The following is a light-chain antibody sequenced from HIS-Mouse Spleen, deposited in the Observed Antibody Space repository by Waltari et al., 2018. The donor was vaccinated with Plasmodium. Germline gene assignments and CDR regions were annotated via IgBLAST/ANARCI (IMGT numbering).Light chain of an antibody. CDR2: DAS. J-gene: IGKJ3*01. Sequence: DIEMTLSPSSLPASVGDIVTITCQASQDISNYLNWYQQNPGKAPKLLIYDASNLETGVPSRFSGSGSGIDFTFTISSLQPEDIATYYCQQYDNLPPLFTFGPGTKVDIK. V-gene: IGKV1-33*01. CDR3: QQYDNLPPLFT. CDR1: QDISNY.